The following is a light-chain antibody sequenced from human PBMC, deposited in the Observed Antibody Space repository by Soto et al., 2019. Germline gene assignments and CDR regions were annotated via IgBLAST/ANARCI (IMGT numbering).Light chain of an antibody. Sequence: EIVMTQSPATLSVSPGERATLSCRASQSVSSNLAWYQQKPGQAPRLLIYGASTRATGIPARFSGSGSGTEFTLTISSLQSGDFAVYYCQQYNNWPPRYGFGQGTKLEIK. CDR1: QSVSSN. CDR3: QQYNNWPPRYG. CDR2: GAS. J-gene: IGKJ2*03. V-gene: IGKV3-15*01.